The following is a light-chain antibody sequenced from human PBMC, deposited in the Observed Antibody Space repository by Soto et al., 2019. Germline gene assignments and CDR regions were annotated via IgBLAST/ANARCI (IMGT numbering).Light chain of an antibody. Sequence: EIVMTQSPATLSVSPGARPTLSCRASQSVSSNLAWYQQKPGQAPRLLIYGASTRATGIPARSSGSGSGTEFTLTISSLQSEDFAVYYCQQYSNWPRTFGQGTKVEIK. J-gene: IGKJ1*01. CDR1: QSVSSN. CDR3: QQYSNWPRT. CDR2: GAS. V-gene: IGKV3-15*01.